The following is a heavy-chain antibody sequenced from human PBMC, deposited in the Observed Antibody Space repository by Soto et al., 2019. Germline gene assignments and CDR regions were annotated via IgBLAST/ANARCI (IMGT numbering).Heavy chain of an antibody. V-gene: IGHV1-2*02. J-gene: IGHJ5*02. CDR2: INPNSGGT. Sequence: QVQLVQSGAEVKKPGASVKVSCKASGYTFTGYYMHWLRQAPGQGLEWMGWINPNSGGTNYAQKFQGGVNMTRGTSISTAFMEPSRLRSDDTVVYCCAIARPRIAVAGTRGGFDPWGQGTLVTVSS. CDR3: AIARPRIAVAGTRGGFDP. D-gene: IGHD6-19*01. CDR1: GYTFTGYY.